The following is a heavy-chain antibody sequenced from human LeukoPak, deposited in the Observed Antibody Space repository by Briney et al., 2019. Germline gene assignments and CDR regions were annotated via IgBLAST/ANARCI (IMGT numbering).Heavy chain of an antibody. CDR2: ISNSSSYI. D-gene: IGHD2-2*01. Sequence: GGSLRLYGAASGFTFSSYSMNWVRQAPGKGLEWVSSISNSSSYIYYADSVKGRFTMSRVNAKNSLYLQMKSLRAEDTAVYCCAREMPLGSNFDYWAREPWSPSPQ. CDR1: GFTFSSYS. V-gene: IGHV3-21*01. J-gene: IGHJ4*02. CDR3: AREMPLGSNFDY.